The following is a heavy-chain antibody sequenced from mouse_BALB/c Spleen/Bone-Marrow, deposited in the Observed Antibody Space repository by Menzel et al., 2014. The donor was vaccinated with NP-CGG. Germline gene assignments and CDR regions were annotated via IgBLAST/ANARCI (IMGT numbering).Heavy chain of an antibody. V-gene: IGHV1S130*01. CDR1: GYTFTSSW. CDR3: ARSGFDY. Sequence: QVQLKESGSVLVRPGASVKLSCKASGYTFTSSWMHWAKQRPGQGLEWIGEIHPNSGSTNYNEKFKGKATLTVDTSSSTAYVDLSSLTSKDSAVYYRARSGFDYWGQGTTLTVS. CDR2: IHPNSGST. D-gene: IGHD3-1*01. J-gene: IGHJ2*01.